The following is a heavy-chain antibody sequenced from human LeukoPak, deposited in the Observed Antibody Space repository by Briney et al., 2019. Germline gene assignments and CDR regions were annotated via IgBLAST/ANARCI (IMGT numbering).Heavy chain of an antibody. CDR2: IGSSDSTT. D-gene: IGHD1-26*01. CDR3: AKSSNEWELNSFDY. V-gene: IGHV3-48*03. CDR1: GFTFSSYE. Sequence: PGGSLRLSCVASGFTFSSYEMNWVRQAPGKGLEWLSYIGSSDSTTHYADSVKGRFTISRDNAKNSLYLQMNSLRVEDTAVYYCAKSSNEWELNSFDYWGQGTLVPVSS. J-gene: IGHJ4*02.